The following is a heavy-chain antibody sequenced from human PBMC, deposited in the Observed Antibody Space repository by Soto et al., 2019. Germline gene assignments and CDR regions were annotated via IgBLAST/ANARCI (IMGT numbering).Heavy chain of an antibody. CDR2: ISYDGSNK. CDR1: GVTVCSYG. D-gene: IGHD5-18*01. J-gene: IGHJ6*02. V-gene: IGHV3-30*18. CDR3: AKDLVSYGPLYYGMDV. Sequence: GGSPRICCAACGVTVCSYGMHGVRQEPGKGLEWVAVISYDGSNKYYADSVKGRFTISRDNSKNTLYLQMNSLRAEDTAVYYCAKDLVSYGPLYYGMDVWGQGTTVTVSS.